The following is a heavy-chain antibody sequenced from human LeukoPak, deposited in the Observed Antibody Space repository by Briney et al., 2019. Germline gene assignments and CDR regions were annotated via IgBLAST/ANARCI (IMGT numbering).Heavy chain of an antibody. J-gene: IGHJ5*02. V-gene: IGHV1-8*02. Sequence: ASVKVSCKASGYTFTSYDINWVRQATGQGLEWMGWMNPNSGNTGYAQKLQGRVTMTTDTSTSTAYMELRSLRSDDTAVYYCARVGTRITMVRGVISWFDPWGQGTLVTVSS. CDR2: MNPNSGNT. CDR1: GYTFTSYD. CDR3: ARVGTRITMVRGVISWFDP. D-gene: IGHD3-10*01.